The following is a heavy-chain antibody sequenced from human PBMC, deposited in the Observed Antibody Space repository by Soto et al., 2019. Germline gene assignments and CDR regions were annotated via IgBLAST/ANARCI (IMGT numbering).Heavy chain of an antibody. Sequence: SETLSLTCADYGGSFSGYYWSWIRQPPGKGLEWIGEINHSGSTNYNPSLKSRVTISVDTSKNQFSLKLSSVTAADTAVYYCVRGYKWIYYYMDVCGKLTTVPVSS. CDR2: INHSGST. CDR3: VRGYKWIYYYMDV. CDR1: GGSFSGYY. D-gene: IGHD1-20*01. J-gene: IGHJ6*03. V-gene: IGHV4-34*01.